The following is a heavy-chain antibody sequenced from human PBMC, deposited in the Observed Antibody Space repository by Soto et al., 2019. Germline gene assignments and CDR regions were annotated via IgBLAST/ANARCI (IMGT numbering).Heavy chain of an antibody. Sequence: QVQLQESGPGLVKPSETLSLTCTVSGGSISGGVHSWSWIRQPPGKGLEWIGHIFDSGSTYYNPSLKILLTISVDTSKNQFSLRLSSVTAADTAVYYCAREIMPLTNDWYFDLWGRGTLVTVSS. J-gene: IGHJ2*01. V-gene: IGHV4-30-4*01. CDR1: GGSISGGVHS. CDR2: IFDSGST. CDR3: AREIMPLTNDWYFDL. D-gene: IGHD2-8*01.